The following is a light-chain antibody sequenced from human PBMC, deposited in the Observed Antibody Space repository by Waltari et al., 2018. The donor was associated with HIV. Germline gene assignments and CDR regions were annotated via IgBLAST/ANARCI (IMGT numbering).Light chain of an antibody. CDR1: NSNIGSNT. J-gene: IGLJ2*01. V-gene: IGLV1-44*01. CDR2: NNN. CDR3: AAWDDSLNGVV. Sequence: QSVLTQPPSASGTPGQRVTISCSGSNSNIGSNTVNWYQQLTGTAPKLLIYNNNQRPSGVPDRISGSKSGTSASLAISGLQSEDEADYYCAAWDDSLNGVVFGGGTKLTVL.